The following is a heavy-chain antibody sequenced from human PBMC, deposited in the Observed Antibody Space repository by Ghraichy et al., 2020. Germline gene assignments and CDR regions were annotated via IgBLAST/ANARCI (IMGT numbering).Heavy chain of an antibody. CDR2: IDRNGGST. V-gene: IGHV3-64D*06. CDR1: GFTFINYA. CDR3: VTLGTITAGLDY. J-gene: IGHJ4*02. D-gene: IGHD5-24*01. Sequence: GGSLRLSCSASGFTFINYAMHWVRQAPGKGLEYVSAIDRNGGSTFYADSVKGRFIISRDNARNTLYLHMSSLRTEDTAVYYCVTLGTITAGLDYWGRGILVTVS.